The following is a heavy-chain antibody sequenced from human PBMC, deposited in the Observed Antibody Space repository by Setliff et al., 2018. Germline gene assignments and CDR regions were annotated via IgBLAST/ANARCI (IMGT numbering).Heavy chain of an antibody. CDR3: ARVTGFFYVDA. Sequence: KTSETLSLTCTVSGGSVGSDFSYWTWIRHPAGKGPEWIGQIYTTWSTNYNPSLRSRATISLDASKNQFSLSLTSVTAAGTAVYYCARVTGFFYVDAWGKGTTVTVSS. CDR1: GGSVGSDFSY. J-gene: IGHJ6*03. V-gene: IGHV4-61*09. CDR2: IYTTWST.